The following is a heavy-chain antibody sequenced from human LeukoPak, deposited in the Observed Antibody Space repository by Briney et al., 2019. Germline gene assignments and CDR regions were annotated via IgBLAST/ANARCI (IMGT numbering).Heavy chain of an antibody. CDR1: GFTFINAW. D-gene: IGHD3-9*01. Sequence: GGSLRLSCAASGFTFINAWMSWVRQAPGKGLEWVGRIKSKTDGGTTDYAAPVKGRFTISRDDSKNILYLQMNSLKTEDTAVYYCARVSVSTGYGDAFDIWGQGTMVTVSS. V-gene: IGHV3-15*01. J-gene: IGHJ3*02. CDR2: IKSKTDGGTT. CDR3: ARVSVSTGYGDAFDI.